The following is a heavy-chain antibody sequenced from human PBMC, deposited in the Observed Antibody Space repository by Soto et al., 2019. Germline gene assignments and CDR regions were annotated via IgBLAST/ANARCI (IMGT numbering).Heavy chain of an antibody. J-gene: IGHJ4*02. CDR2: IYNSGSI. CDR1: GASISTGGYY. Sequence: QVQLQESGPGLVKPSQTVSLTCSVSGASISTGGYYWSWIRQPPGKGLEWIGYIYNSGSIYYNPSLKTRDTISADTSTNQFSLAVTSVTAADTAMYYCARDLRLDSWGQGTLVTVSS. V-gene: IGHV4-31*03. CDR3: ARDLRLDS.